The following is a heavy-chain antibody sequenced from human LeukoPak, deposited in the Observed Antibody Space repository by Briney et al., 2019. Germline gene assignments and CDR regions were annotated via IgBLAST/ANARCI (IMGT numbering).Heavy chain of an antibody. CDR2: IWYDGSSK. CDR1: GFTFSSYG. D-gene: IGHD6-19*01. Sequence: GGSLRLSCTASGFTFSSYGMHWVRQAPGKGLEWVAVIWYDGSSKYYADSVKGRFTISRDNAKNTLYLQMNSLRAEDTAVYYCARDRSSGWYDGASDIWGQGTMVTVSS. V-gene: IGHV3-33*01. CDR3: ARDRSSGWYDGASDI. J-gene: IGHJ3*02.